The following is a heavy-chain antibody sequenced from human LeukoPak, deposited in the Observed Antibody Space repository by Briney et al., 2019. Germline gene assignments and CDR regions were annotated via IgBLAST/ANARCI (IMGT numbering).Heavy chain of an antibody. Sequence: PGGPLRLSCAASGFTFSNYAMSWVRQAPGKGLEWVSTISNTGSDTYYADSMKGRFTISRDNSENTLYLQMNNLRAEDTAIHYCAKVPYSDYGSGRPPFMDVWGQGTTVAVSS. CDR1: GFTFSNYA. V-gene: IGHV3-23*01. J-gene: IGHJ6*02. CDR3: AKVPYSDYGSGRPPFMDV. D-gene: IGHD3-10*01. CDR2: ISNTGSDT.